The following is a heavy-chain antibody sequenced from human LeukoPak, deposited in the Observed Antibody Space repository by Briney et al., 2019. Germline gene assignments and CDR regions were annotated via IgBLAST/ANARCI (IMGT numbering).Heavy chain of an antibody. CDR2: IKQDGSEK. CDR1: GFTFSSYW. Sequence: GGSLRLSCAASGFTFSSYWMRWVRQAPGKGQEWVANIKQDGSEKYYVDSVKGRFTISSDNAMNSLNLQLNSLADKATAVSDCAREASRGVSFDYWGQGTLVTVSS. V-gene: IGHV3-7*01. J-gene: IGHJ4*02. D-gene: IGHD6-6*01. CDR3: AREASRGVSFDY.